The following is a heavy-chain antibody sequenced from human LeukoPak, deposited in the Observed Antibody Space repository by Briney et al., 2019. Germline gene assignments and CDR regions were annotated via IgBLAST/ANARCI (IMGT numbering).Heavy chain of an antibody. Sequence: GGSLRLSCAASGFPLSDYYMSWIRQAPGKGLEWVSYITSSGDSIYYADSVKGRFTISRDNAKNSLYLEMNSLRAEDTAVYYCARGPYELPHWGQGTLVTVSS. J-gene: IGHJ4*02. CDR2: ITSSGDSI. D-gene: IGHD3-22*01. CDR3: ARGPYELPH. V-gene: IGHV3-11*01. CDR1: GFPLSDYY.